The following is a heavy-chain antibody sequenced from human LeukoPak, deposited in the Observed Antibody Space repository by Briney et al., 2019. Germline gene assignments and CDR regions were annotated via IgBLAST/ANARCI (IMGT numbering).Heavy chain of an antibody. CDR1: GYTLTELS. J-gene: IGHJ3*02. CDR2: IIPILGIA. CDR3: AKPSGYYYGDAFDI. V-gene: IGHV1-69*02. Sequence: SVKVSCKVSGYTLTELSMHWVRQAPGQGLEWMGRIIPILGIANYAQKFQGRVTITADKSTSTAYMELSSLRSEDTAVYYCAKPSGYYYGDAFDIWGQGTMVTVSS. D-gene: IGHD3-22*01.